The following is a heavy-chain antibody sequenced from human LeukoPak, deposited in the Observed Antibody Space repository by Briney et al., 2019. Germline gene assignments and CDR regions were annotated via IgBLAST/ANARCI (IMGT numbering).Heavy chain of an antibody. CDR1: GVSVSSSGYY. CDR3: ARHAKVAAPIDY. CDR2: MYHSGNT. V-gene: IGHV4-39*01. J-gene: IGHJ4*02. D-gene: IGHD2-15*01. Sequence: SETLSLTCIVSGVSVSSSGYYWGWIRQPPGKGLEWIGSMYHSGNTYYNPSLKSRVIISVDTSKNQFSLKLSSVTAADTAVYYCARHAKVAAPIDYWGQGTLVTVSS.